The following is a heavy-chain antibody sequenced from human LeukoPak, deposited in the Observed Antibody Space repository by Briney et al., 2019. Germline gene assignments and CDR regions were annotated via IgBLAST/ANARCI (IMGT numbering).Heavy chain of an antibody. V-gene: IGHV1-3*01. D-gene: IGHD3-9*01. CDR2: INAGNGNT. CDR3: ARDYDILTGYYTFDY. J-gene: IGHJ4*02. CDR1: GYTFTSYA. Sequence: ASVKVSCKASGYTFTSYAMHWVRQAPGQRLEWMGWINAGNGNTKYSQKFQGRVTITRDTSASTAYMELSSLRSEDTAVYYCARDYDILTGYYTFDYWGQGTLVTDSS.